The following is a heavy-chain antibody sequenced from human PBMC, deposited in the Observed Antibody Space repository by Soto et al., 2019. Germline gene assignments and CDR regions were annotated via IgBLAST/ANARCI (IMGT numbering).Heavy chain of an antibody. V-gene: IGHV3-30-3*01. CDR1: GFTFTAHA. CDR3: ARDRYFDSYDFDY. Sequence: VGSLRLSCAASGFTFTAHAIHWVRQAPGKGLEWVAVISYDGSNKHYADSVKGRLTISRDNSKNTLYLQMNSLRDEDTAVYYCARDRYFDSYDFDYWGQGTLVTVSS. J-gene: IGHJ4*02. CDR2: ISYDGSNK. D-gene: IGHD3-9*01.